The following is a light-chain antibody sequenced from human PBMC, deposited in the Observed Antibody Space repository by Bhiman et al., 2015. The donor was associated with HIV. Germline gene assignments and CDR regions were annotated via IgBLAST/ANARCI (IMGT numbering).Light chain of an antibody. Sequence: QSALTQPASVSGSPGQSISISCTGTASDVGSYNYVSWFQQHPGKAPKLMIYDVSERPSGVPARFSGSKSGNTASLTISGLQAEDETDYYCCSYAGSYSYVFGTGTKVSVL. J-gene: IGLJ1*01. CDR1: ASDVGSYNY. CDR2: DVS. V-gene: IGLV2-11*01. CDR3: CSYAGSYSYV.